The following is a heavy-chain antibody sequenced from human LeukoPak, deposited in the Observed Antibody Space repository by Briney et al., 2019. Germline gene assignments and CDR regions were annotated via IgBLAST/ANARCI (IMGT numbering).Heavy chain of an antibody. V-gene: IGHV4-59*01. Sequence: PSETLSLTCTVSGGSISSYYWSWIRQPPGKGLEWIACISYSGSTKYNPSLKSRVTISVDTSKNQLSLKLSSVTAADTAVYYCARDSNSGYDFDYWGQGTLVTVSS. CDR1: GGSISSYY. J-gene: IGHJ4*02. CDR2: ISYSGST. CDR3: ARDSNSGYDFDY. D-gene: IGHD5-12*01.